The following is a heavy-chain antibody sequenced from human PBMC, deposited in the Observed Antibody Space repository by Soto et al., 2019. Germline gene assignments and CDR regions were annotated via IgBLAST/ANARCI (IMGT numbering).Heavy chain of an antibody. V-gene: IGHV4-61*01. Sequence: SETLSLPCPVSGDSVSRGSYYWSWIRQPPGKGLDWIGYIFYSGSTNYNRSLNSRVTISIDTSKNQFSLKLSSVTAADTAVYYCARIGFGYYSDYWGQGTLVTVSS. D-gene: IGHD3-16*01. CDR2: IFYSGST. CDR1: GDSVSRGSYY. J-gene: IGHJ4*02. CDR3: ARIGFGYYSDY.